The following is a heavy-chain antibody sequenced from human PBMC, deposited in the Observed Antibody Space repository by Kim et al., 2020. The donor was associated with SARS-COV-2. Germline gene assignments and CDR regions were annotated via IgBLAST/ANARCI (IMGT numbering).Heavy chain of an antibody. CDR2: IKSDGSDT. J-gene: IGHJ5*02. Sequence: GGSLRLSCEASGFTFSSYWMNWVRQGPGKGLVLVSRIKSDGSDTHYADSVKGRFTISRDNAENTLHLQLNSLGVEDTAIYYCARGSFQQGFDPWGQGTLDTVSS. CDR1: GFTFSSYW. CDR3: ARGSFQQGFDP. D-gene: IGHD6-13*01. V-gene: IGHV3-74*01.